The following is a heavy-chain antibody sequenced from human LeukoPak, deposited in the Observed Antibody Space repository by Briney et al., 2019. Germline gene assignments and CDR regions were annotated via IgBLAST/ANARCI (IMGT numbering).Heavy chain of an antibody. V-gene: IGHV2-70*11. CDR2: IDWDDDK. CDR1: GFSLSTSGMC. J-gene: IGHJ4*02. Sequence: ESGPALVKPTQTLTLTCTFSGFSLSTSGMCVSWIRQPSGKALEWLARIDWDDDKYYSTSLKTRLTISKDTSKNQVVFTMTNMDPVDTATYYCARIGYYDSSGYYYDHFDYWGQGTLVTVSS. D-gene: IGHD3-22*01. CDR3: ARIGYYDSSGYYYDHFDY.